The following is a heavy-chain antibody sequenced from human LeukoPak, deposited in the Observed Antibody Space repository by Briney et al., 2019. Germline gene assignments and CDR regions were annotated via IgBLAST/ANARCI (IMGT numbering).Heavy chain of an antibody. V-gene: IGHV4-39*01. D-gene: IGHD5-24*01. CDR1: GGSISSSSYY. CDR3: ARQRDSTFDY. Sequence: ASETLSLTCTVSGGSISSSSYYWGWIRQPPAKGLEWIGSIYYSGSIYYNPPLKSRLTISVDTSKNQFSRKLSSVTAADTAVYYCARQRDSTFDYWGQGALGTVS. J-gene: IGHJ4*02. CDR2: IYYSGSI.